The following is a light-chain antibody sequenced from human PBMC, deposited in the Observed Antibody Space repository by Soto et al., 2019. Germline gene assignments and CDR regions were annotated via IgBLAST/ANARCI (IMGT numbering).Light chain of an antibody. V-gene: IGKV1-39*01. J-gene: IGKJ2*01. CDR2: ASS. CDR3: QQNYSTPYT. Sequence: DIQLTRSPSSLSASIGDRVTITCRASQSIARFLNWYQQKPGKAPKLLIYASSTLQSGVPSSFSGSGSGTDFTLTISSLQPDDFAIYFCQQNYSTPYTVGQGTKVDIK. CDR1: QSIARF.